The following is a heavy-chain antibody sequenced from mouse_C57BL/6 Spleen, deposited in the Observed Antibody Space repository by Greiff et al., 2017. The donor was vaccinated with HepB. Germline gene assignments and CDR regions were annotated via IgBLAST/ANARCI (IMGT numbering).Heavy chain of an antibody. CDR2: ISDGGSYT. J-gene: IGHJ2*01. Sequence: EVQLQESGGGLVKPGGSLKLSCAASGFTFSSYAMSWVRQTPEKRLEWVATISDGGSYTYYPDNVKGRFTISRDNAKNNLYLQMSHLKSEDTAMYYCARDPYYSNYGGYFDYWGQGTTLTVSS. CDR3: ARDPYYSNYGGYFDY. V-gene: IGHV5-4*01. CDR1: GFTFSSYA. D-gene: IGHD2-5*01.